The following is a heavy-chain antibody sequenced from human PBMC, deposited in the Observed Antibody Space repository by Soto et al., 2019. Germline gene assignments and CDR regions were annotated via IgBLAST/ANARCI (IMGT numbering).Heavy chain of an antibody. V-gene: IGHV4-39*01. CDR3: ARPYGDYPGYYGMDV. CDR2: IYYSGST. J-gene: IGHJ6*02. CDR1: GGSISSSSYY. D-gene: IGHD4-17*01. Sequence: NPSETLSLTCTVSGGSISSSSYYWGWIRQPPGKGLEWIGSIYYSGSTYYNPSLKSRVTISVDTSKNQFSLKLSSVTAADTAVYYCARPYGDYPGYYGMDVWGQGTTVTVSS.